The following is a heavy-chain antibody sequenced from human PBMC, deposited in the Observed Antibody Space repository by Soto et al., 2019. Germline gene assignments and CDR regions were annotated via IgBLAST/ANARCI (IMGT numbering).Heavy chain of an antibody. CDR3: AKVPLSRRYFDY. V-gene: IGHV4-59*01. CDR2: IYYSGST. J-gene: IGHJ4*02. CDR1: GGSISSYY. D-gene: IGHD3-16*02. Sequence: SEALSLTCTVSGGSISSYYWSWIRQPPGKGLEWIGYIYYSGSTSYNPSLKSRVTISVDTSKNQFSLKLSSVTAADTAVYYCAKVPLSRRYFDYWGQGTLVTVSS.